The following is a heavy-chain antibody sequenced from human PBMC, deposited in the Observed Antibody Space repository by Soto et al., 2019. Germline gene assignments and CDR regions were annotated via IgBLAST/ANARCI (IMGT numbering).Heavy chain of an antibody. CDR3: AKEGDILTGYRGDY. V-gene: IGHV3-23*01. Sequence: AGGSLRLSCAASGFTFSSYAMSWVRQAPGKGLEWVSAISGSGGSTYYADSVKGRFTISRDNSKNTLYLQMNSLRAEDTAVYYCAKEGDILTGYRGDYWGQGTLVTVSS. CDR2: ISGSGGST. J-gene: IGHJ4*02. CDR1: GFTFSSYA. D-gene: IGHD3-9*01.